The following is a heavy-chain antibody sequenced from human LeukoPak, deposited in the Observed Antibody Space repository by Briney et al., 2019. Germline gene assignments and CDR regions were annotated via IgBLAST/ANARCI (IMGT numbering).Heavy chain of an antibody. D-gene: IGHD6-13*01. CDR1: GGSISSRSYY. Sequence: SETLSLTCTASGGSISSRSYYWGWIRQPPGKGLEWIGSIYSGGSTYYNASLKSRVSISADTSKNQFSLKLNFVTAADTAVYYCARQVGRSAARTFNYWGKGTLVTVSS. V-gene: IGHV4-39*01. J-gene: IGHJ4*02. CDR2: IYSGGST. CDR3: ARQVGRSAARTFNY.